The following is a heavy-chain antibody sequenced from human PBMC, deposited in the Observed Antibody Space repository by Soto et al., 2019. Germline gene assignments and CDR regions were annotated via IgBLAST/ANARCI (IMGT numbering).Heavy chain of an antibody. V-gene: IGHV1-24*01. J-gene: IGHJ4*02. D-gene: IGHD2-15*01. CDR1: GYTLTELW. CDR2: FDPEDGET. CDR3: ATWRSAKNYFDY. Sequence: ASVQVSGEVSGYTLTELWMHWVRQAPGKGLDGMGGFDPEDGETIYAQKFHGRVTMTEDTSTDTAYMELSSLRSEDTAVYYCATWRSAKNYFDYWGQGTLVTVSS.